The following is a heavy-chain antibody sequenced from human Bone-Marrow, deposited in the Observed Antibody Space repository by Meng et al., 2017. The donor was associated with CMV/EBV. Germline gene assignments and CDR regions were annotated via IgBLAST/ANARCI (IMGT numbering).Heavy chain of an antibody. CDR1: GFTFSSYE. J-gene: IGHJ3*02. Sequence: SVKISCAASGFTFSSYEMNWVRQAPGKGLEWVSYISSSGSTIYYADSVKGRFTISRDNAKNSLYLQMNSLRAEDTAVYYCARATSIAAAGTWDLGMYAFDIWGQGTMVTVSS. CDR2: ISSSGSTI. CDR3: ARATSIAAAGTWDLGMYAFDI. D-gene: IGHD6-13*01. V-gene: IGHV3-48*03.